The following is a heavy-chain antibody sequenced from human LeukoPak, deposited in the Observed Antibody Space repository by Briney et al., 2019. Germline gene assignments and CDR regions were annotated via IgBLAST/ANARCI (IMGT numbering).Heavy chain of an antibody. CDR1: GDSISSSSSY. J-gene: IGHJ5*02. CDR2: IYYSGST. CDR3: ARGWRTRVVPAAMVWFDP. V-gene: IGHV4-39*01. Sequence: KASETLSLTCTVSGDSISSSSSYWGWIRQPPGEGLEWIGSIYYSGSTYYNTSLKSRVTISVDTSKNQFSLRLNSVTAADTAVYYCARGWRTRVVPAAMVWFDPWGQGTLVTVSS. D-gene: IGHD2-2*01.